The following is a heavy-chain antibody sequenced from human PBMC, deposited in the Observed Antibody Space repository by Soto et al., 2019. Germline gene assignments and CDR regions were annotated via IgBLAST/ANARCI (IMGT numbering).Heavy chain of an antibody. CDR3: ARSVDLDY. V-gene: IGHV3-11*06. Sequence: GGSLRLSCVASGFTFSDFYMSWIRQAPGKGLEWVSYISLSRGYTKYADSVKGRFTISRDNAKNSLYLQMSSLRAEDTAVYYCARSVDLDYWGQGALVTVSS. D-gene: IGHD2-15*01. CDR1: GFTFSDFY. J-gene: IGHJ4*02. CDR2: ISLSRGYT.